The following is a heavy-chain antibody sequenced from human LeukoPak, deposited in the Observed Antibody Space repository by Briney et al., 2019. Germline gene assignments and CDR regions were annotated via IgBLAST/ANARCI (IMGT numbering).Heavy chain of an antibody. Sequence: GGSLRLSCAASGFTFSDYYMGWIRQAPGKGLECVSYIRYNGGDIYYADSVKGRFTISRDNAENSLYLQMNTLRPEDTAVYYCARDIVAAGLFFDYWGQGTPVTVSS. CDR1: GFTFSDYY. CDR2: IRYNGGDI. J-gene: IGHJ4*02. CDR3: ARDIVAAGLFFDY. D-gene: IGHD1-26*01. V-gene: IGHV3-11*01.